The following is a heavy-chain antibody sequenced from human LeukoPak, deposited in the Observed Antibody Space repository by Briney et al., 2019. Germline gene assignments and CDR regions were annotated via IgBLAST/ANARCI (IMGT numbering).Heavy chain of an antibody. D-gene: IGHD5-24*01. CDR3: GGGDGHNHGDY. J-gene: IGHJ4*02. CDR1: GFTVSNNF. Sequence: GGSLRLSCAASGFTVSNNFMSWVRQAPGKGLEWVSVIYRGGTIYYAASVRGRFTMSRDNSKNTLYLQMISLRAEDTAVYYCGGGDGHNHGDYWGQGTLVTVSS. CDR2: IYRGGTI. V-gene: IGHV3-53*01.